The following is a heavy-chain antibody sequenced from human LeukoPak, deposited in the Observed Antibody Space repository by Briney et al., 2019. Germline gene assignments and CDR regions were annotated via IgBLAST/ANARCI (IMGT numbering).Heavy chain of an antibody. J-gene: IGHJ4*02. CDR3: AREMREYSSSWYDDY. Sequence: GASVKVSCKASGYSFTSYAMNWVRQAPGQGLEWMGWINTNTGNPTYAQGFTGRFVFSLDTSVSTAYLQISSLKAEDTAVYYCAREMREYSSSWYDDYWGQGTLVTVSS. CDR1: GYSFTSYA. D-gene: IGHD6-13*01. V-gene: IGHV7-4-1*02. CDR2: INTNTGNP.